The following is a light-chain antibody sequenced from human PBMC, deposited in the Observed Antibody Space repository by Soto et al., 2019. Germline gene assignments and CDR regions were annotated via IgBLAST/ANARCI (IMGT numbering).Light chain of an antibody. V-gene: IGKV1-39*01. Sequence: IQITQSPSSLSASVLERVTLTCRASQSIVTYLNCYLQKPGKAPKLLIYAASNLQSRVPSRFSGSGSGTDFTLTIRSLQPEDFATYSCQQSYSTPPWTFGQGTKVDIK. CDR2: AAS. CDR3: QQSYSTPPWT. J-gene: IGKJ1*01. CDR1: QSIVTY.